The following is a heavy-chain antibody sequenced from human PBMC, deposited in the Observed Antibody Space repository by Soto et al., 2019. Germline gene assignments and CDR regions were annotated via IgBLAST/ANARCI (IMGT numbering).Heavy chain of an antibody. Sequence: SVKVSCKASGGTFSSYAISWVRQAPGQGLEWMGGIIPIFGTANYAQKFQGRVTITADESTSTAYMELGSLRSEDTAVYYCAREGCSSTSCSWGVHHGMDVWGQGTTVTVSS. V-gene: IGHV1-69*13. CDR1: GGTFSSYA. CDR3: AREGCSSTSCSWGVHHGMDV. J-gene: IGHJ6*02. D-gene: IGHD2-2*01. CDR2: IIPIFGTA.